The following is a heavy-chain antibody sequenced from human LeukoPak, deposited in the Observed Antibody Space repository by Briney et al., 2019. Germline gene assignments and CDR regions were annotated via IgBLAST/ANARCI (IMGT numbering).Heavy chain of an antibody. V-gene: IGHV4-59*01. CDR1: GGSISSYY. Sequence: SETLSLTCTVSGGSISSYYWSWIRQPPGKGLEWIGHIYYSGNTNYNPSLRSRVTISVDMSKNQFSLKLSSVTAADTAVYYCARYDFSYMGVWGNGTTVTVSS. J-gene: IGHJ6*03. D-gene: IGHD3-3*01. CDR3: ARYDFSYMGV. CDR2: IYYSGNT.